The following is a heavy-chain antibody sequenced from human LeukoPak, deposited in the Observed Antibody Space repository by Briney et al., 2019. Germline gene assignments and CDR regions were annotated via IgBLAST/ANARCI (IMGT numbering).Heavy chain of an antibody. D-gene: IGHD3-10*01. J-gene: IGHJ4*02. CDR1: AYRFTTYW. Sequence: GGSLKISCKGSAYRFTTYWIGWVRQMLGKGLEWMGIIYPGDPDTRYSPSFQGQVTISADKSISTAYLQWSSLKASDTAMYYCARRTGDGSVDYWGQGTLVTVSS. CDR3: ARRTGDGSVDY. V-gene: IGHV5-51*01. CDR2: IYPGDPDT.